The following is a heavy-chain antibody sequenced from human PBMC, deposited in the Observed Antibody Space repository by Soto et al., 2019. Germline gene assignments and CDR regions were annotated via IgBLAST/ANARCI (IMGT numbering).Heavy chain of an antibody. CDR3: AKIPVAGIEVVHRSPDSDAFDI. Sequence: GGSLRLSCAASGFTFSSYGMHWVRQAPGKGLEWVAVISYDGSNKYYADSVKGRFTISRDNSKNTLYLQMNSLRAEDTAVYYCAKIPVAGIEVVHRSPDSDAFDIWGQGTMVTVSS. CDR1: GFTFSSYG. D-gene: IGHD6-19*01. V-gene: IGHV3-30*18. CDR2: ISYDGSNK. J-gene: IGHJ3*02.